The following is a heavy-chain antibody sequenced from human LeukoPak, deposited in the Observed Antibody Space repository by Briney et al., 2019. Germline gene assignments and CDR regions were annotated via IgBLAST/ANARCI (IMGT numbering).Heavy chain of an antibody. CDR3: AKEQLSPFDY. Sequence: PGGSLRLSCTVSGFTVSSNSMSWVRQAPGKGLEWVSFIYSGGNTHYSDSVKGRFTISRDNSKNTLYLQMNSLRAEDTAVYYCAKEQLSPFDYWGQGTLVTVSS. CDR1: GFTVSSNS. V-gene: IGHV3-53*01. D-gene: IGHD1-1*01. CDR2: IYSGGNT. J-gene: IGHJ4*02.